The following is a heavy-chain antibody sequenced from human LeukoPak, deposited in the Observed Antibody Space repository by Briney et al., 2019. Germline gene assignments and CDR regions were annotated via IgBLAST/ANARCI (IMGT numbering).Heavy chain of an antibody. CDR1: GFTFSSYG. CDR3: ARDYGGSSPFDY. Sequence: GGSLRLSCAASGFTFSSYGIHWVRQAPGKGLEWVAFIRYDGSNKYYADSVKGRFTISRDNAKNSLYLQMNSLRAEDTAVYYCARDYGGSSPFDYWGQGTLVTVSS. CDR2: IRYDGSNK. J-gene: IGHJ4*02. D-gene: IGHD4-23*01. V-gene: IGHV3-30*02.